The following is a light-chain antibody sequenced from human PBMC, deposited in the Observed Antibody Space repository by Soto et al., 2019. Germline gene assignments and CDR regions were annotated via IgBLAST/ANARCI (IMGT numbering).Light chain of an antibody. V-gene: IGKV3-11*01. CDR3: QQRNNSTWT. CDR1: QSVSSY. Sequence: DIVLTQSPATLSLSPGQTATLSCRASQSVSSYLAWYQQKAGQAPRLLIYEGSNRDTGILTRFSGSGSGTEFTLTISGLETEDFAVYYCQQRNNSTWTFGQGTKVDIK. CDR2: EGS. J-gene: IGKJ1*01.